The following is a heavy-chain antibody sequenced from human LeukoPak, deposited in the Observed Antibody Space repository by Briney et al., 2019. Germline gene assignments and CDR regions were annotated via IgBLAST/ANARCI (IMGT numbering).Heavy chain of an antibody. CDR2: ISSSSSYI. V-gene: IGHV3-21*01. Sequence: GGSLRLSCAASGFTLSSYTMKWVRQAPGKGLEWVSSISSSSSYIYYADSVKGRFTISRDNAMNSLYLQMNSLRAEDTAVYYCARDPEEGYFDYWGQGTLVTVSS. CDR1: GFTLSSYT. CDR3: ARDPEEGYFDY. J-gene: IGHJ4*02. D-gene: IGHD1-14*01.